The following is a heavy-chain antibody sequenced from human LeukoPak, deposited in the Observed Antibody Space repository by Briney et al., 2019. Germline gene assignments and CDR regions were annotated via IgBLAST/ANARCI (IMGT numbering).Heavy chain of an antibody. J-gene: IGHJ4*02. Sequence: GGSLRLSCAASGFTFSSYSMNWVRQAPGKGLEWVSYISSSSSTIYYADSVKGRFTISRDNAKNSLYLQMNSLRDEDTAVYYCARVCPCSSWYTSDYWGQGTLVTVSS. CDR2: ISSSSSTI. D-gene: IGHD6-13*01. CDR3: ARVCPCSSWYTSDY. CDR1: GFTFSSYS. V-gene: IGHV3-48*02.